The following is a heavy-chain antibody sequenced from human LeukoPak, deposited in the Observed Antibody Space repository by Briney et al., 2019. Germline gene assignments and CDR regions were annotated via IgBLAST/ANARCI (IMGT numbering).Heavy chain of an antibody. J-gene: IGHJ4*02. V-gene: IGHV4-59*01. Sequence: SSETLSLTCTVPGGSIRSDFWSSIRQPPGKGLERIGHIYYSGSTNYNPSLKSRVTISVDTSKNQFSLKLTSVTAADTAVYYCARAQTPSGSGSYSFDYWGQGTLVTVSS. D-gene: IGHD3-10*01. CDR1: GGSIRSDF. CDR3: ARAQTPSGSGSYSFDY. CDR2: IYYSGST.